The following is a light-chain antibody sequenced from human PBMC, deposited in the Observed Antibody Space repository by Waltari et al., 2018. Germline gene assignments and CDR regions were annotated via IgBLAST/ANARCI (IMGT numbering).Light chain of an antibody. Sequence: SYELTQPPSVSVSPGQTARITCAGDALPKQHAYWYQQKPGQAPVLVIYKDSERPSGIPERFSGSSSGTTVTLTISGVQAEDEADYYCQSADSSGTRVFGTGTKVTVL. J-gene: IGLJ1*01. CDR1: ALPKQH. CDR2: KDS. CDR3: QSADSSGTRV. V-gene: IGLV3-25*03.